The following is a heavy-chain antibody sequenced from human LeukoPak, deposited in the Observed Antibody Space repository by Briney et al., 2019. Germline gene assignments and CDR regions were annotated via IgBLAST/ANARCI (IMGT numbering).Heavy chain of an antibody. V-gene: IGHV1-8*03. Sequence: ASVRVSCKASGYTFTSYDINWVRQATGQGLEWMGWMNPNSGNTGYAQKFQGRVTITRNTSISTAYMELSSLRSEDTAVYYCAREAGLRYFDWLRAPVPYYYYYMDVWGKGTTVTVSS. J-gene: IGHJ6*03. CDR2: MNPNSGNT. CDR1: GYTFTSYD. D-gene: IGHD3-9*01. CDR3: AREAGLRYFDWLRAPVPYYYYYMDV.